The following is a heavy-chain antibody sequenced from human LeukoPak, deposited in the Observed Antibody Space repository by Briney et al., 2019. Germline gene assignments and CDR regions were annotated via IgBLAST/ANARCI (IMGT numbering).Heavy chain of an antibody. D-gene: IGHD5-18*01. CDR2: ISGSGGST. Sequence: QPGGSLRLSRAASGFTLSSYAMSWVRQSPRKGLEWVSAISGSGGSTYYADSVKGRFTICGDNSKNTLYLQMNSLRAEDSAVYYCAKNKDAGYSSGPYFDYWGQGTLVTVSS. CDR1: GFTLSSYA. J-gene: IGHJ4*02. V-gene: IGHV3-23*01. CDR3: AKNKDAGYSSGPYFDY.